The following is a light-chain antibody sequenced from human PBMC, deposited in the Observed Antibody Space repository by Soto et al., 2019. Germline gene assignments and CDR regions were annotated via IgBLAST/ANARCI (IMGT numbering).Light chain of an antibody. V-gene: IGKV3-20*01. J-gene: IGKJ1*01. CDR3: QQYGSSGT. CDR2: GAS. Sequence: EIVLTQSPGTLSLSPGERATLSCRASQSIRSNYVAWYQQKPGQGPRLLIYGASSRATGIPDRFSGSGSGTDFTLTISRLEPEDFAVYYCQQYGSSGTFGQGTKVDIK. CDR1: QSIRSNY.